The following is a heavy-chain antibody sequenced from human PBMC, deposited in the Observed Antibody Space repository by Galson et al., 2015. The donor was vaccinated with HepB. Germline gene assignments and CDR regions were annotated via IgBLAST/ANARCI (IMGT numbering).Heavy chain of an antibody. CDR1: GYTFTTYG. V-gene: IGHV1-18*04. J-gene: IGHJ4*02. D-gene: IGHD6-19*01. CDR3: ARDSRYNSGYGYYFDF. CDR2: ISAYNANT. Sequence: SVKVSCKASGYTFTTYGFSWVRQAPGQGLEWMGWISAYNANTDYAQRLQGRVTLATDTSTSTAYMELRSLRSDDTAVYYRARDSRYNSGYGYYFDFWGQGTLVTVSS.